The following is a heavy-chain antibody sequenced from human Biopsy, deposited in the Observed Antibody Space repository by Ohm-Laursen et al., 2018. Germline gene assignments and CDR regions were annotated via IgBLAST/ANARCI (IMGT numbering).Heavy chain of an antibody. CDR1: GFGMSA. V-gene: IGHV3-30*18. CDR2: IAYDGSNK. D-gene: IGHD6-19*01. CDR3: AKDGGQWLGGAFDI. J-gene: IGHJ3*02. Sequence: SLRLSCAASGFGMSAMHWVRQPPGKGLEWLAVIAYDGSNKYYAESVKGRFTISRDRSRDTVHLQMSSLRYEDTALYYCAKDGGQWLGGAFDIWGHGTMVSVSS.